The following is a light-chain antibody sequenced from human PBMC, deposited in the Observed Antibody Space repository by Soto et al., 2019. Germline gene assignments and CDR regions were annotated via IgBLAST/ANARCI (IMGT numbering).Light chain of an antibody. V-gene: IGLV2-14*03. Sequence: QSALTQPASVSGSPGQSITISCTGTSGDVGGYGYVSWYQQHPGKAPKLMIYEVINRPAGVSNRFSGSKSGSTASLTISGLQAEDEAVYYCNSYTTSSTWVFGGGTKLTVL. CDR1: SGDVGGYGY. CDR3: NSYTTSSTWV. J-gene: IGLJ3*02. CDR2: EVI.